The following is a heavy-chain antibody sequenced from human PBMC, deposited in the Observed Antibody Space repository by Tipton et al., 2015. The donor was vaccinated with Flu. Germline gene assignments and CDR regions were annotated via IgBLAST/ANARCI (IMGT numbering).Heavy chain of an antibody. CDR1: GDSMRSDYF. V-gene: IGHV4-38-2*02. CDR3: ARMEWTVTTPRYFDL. D-gene: IGHD4-17*01. J-gene: IGHJ2*01. Sequence: TLSLTCTVSGDSMRSDYFWAWIRQAPGKGLEWIGNIHYIGTTNYNPSLKSRVTISMDTSKNQFSLKLSSMTAADTAVYYCARMEWTVTTPRYFDLWGRGALVTVSS. CDR2: IHYIGTT.